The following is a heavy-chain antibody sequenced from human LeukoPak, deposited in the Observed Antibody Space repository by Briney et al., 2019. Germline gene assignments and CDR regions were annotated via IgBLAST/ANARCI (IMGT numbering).Heavy chain of an antibody. CDR1: GASIENHY. Sequence: PSETLSLTCTVSGASIENHYWSWIRQPAGKGLEWIGRFEPSGTTKYNPSLKSRITMSVDTSKNQFSLELNSVTAADTAVYYCAKEGAAAGPEFDLWGQGALVIVSS. V-gene: IGHV4-4*07. J-gene: IGHJ5*02. D-gene: IGHD6-13*01. CDR3: AKEGAAAGPEFDL. CDR2: FEPSGTT.